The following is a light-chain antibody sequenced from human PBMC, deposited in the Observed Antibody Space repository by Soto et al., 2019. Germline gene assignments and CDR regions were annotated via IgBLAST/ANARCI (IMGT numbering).Light chain of an antibody. CDR3: SSYTTAFFYV. J-gene: IGLJ1*01. CDR2: EVS. Sequence: QSVLPQPASVSGSPGQWITFSFTGTGSDVGAYNYVSWYQQSSGKAPKLMIFEVSNRPSGVSSRFSGSKSDYTASLPISGLKAEDEADYYCSSYTTAFFYVFGTGTKVTVL. V-gene: IGLV2-14*01. CDR1: GSDVGAYNY.